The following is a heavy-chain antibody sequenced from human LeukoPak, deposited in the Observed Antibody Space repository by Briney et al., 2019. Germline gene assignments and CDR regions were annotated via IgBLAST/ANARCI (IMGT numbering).Heavy chain of an antibody. CDR1: GFTFSSYW. J-gene: IGHJ1*01. D-gene: IGHD3-22*01. Sequence: GGSLRLSCAASGFTFSSYWMHWVRQAPGKGLVWVSRIKSDGSTNYADSVKGRFTISRDSAKNTLSLQMNSLRAEDTGVYYCARAPSEIGGYYPEYFRHWGQGTLVTVSS. CDR2: IKSDGST. V-gene: IGHV3-74*01. CDR3: ARAPSEIGGYYPEYFRH.